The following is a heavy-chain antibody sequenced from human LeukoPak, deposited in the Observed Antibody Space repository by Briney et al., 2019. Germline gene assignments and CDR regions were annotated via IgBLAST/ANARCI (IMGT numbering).Heavy chain of an antibody. Sequence: PSETLSLTCTVSGGPISSYYWSWIRQPPGKGLEWIGYIYYSGSTNYNPSLKSRVTISVDTSKNQFSLKLSSVTAADTAVYYCARGEYSSYGFFDYWGQGTLVTVSS. J-gene: IGHJ4*02. CDR1: GGPISSYY. CDR3: ARGEYSSYGFFDY. V-gene: IGHV4-59*01. D-gene: IGHD6-6*01. CDR2: IYYSGST.